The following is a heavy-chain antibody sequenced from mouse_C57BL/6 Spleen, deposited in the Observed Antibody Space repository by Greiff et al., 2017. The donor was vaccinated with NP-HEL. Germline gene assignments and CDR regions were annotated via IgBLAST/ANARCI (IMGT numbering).Heavy chain of an antibody. CDR1: GYAFSSYW. V-gene: IGHV1-80*01. J-gene: IGHJ4*01. CDR3: ASSPGDYAMGY. Sequence: QVQLPPSGAELVKPGASVKISCKASGYAFSSYWMNWVKQRPGKGLEWIGQIYPGDGDTNYNGKFKGKATLTADKSSSTACMQLGSLTSEDSAISFCASSPGDYAMGYWGQGASVTVSS. CDR2: IYPGDGDT.